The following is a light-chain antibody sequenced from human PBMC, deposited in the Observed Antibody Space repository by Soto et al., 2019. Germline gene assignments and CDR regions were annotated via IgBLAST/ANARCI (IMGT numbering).Light chain of an antibody. J-gene: IGKJ4*01. CDR3: LQYKTYPPG. CDR1: QSLGTW. V-gene: IGKV1-5*03. CDR2: KAS. Sequence: DIQMTQSPSTLSASVGDRVTITCRASQSLGTWLAWYQHKPGKAPKLLIYKASSLQSGVPSRFLGVGSCSEFTLTITSLHPHDFFSYYYLQYKTYPPGFGGVTNVYIK.